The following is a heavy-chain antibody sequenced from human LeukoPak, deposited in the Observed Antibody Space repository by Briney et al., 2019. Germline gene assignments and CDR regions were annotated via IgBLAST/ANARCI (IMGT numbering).Heavy chain of an antibody. D-gene: IGHD3-3*01. CDR1: GGSISSHY. V-gene: IGHV4-59*11. Sequence: SETLSLTCTVSGGSISSHYWSWIRQPPGKGLEWIGYIYYSGSTNYNPSLKSRVTISVDTSKNQFSLKLSSVTAADTAVYYCARGPPLTYDFWSGYPDHYFDYWGQGTLVTVSS. J-gene: IGHJ4*02. CDR2: IYYSGST. CDR3: ARGPPLTYDFWSGYPDHYFDY.